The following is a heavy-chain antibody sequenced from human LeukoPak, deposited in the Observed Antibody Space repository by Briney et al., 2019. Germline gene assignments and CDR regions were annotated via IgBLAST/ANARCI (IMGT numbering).Heavy chain of an antibody. V-gene: IGHV3-21*01. Sequence: PGGSLRLSCAASGFTFSSYSMNWVRQAPGKGLEWVSSISSSSSYIYYADSVKGRFTISRDNAKNSLYLQMNSLRAEDTAVYYCARSLGLARWLQFLLNYWGQGTLVTVSS. D-gene: IGHD5-24*01. CDR1: GFTFSSYS. CDR2: ISSSSSYI. J-gene: IGHJ4*02. CDR3: ARSLGLARWLQFLLNY.